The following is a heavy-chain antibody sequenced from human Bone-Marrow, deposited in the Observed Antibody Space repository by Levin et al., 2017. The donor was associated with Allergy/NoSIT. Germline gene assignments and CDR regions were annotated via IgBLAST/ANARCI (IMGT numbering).Heavy chain of an antibody. J-gene: IGHJ3*02. D-gene: IGHD6-13*01. CDR1: GFTFSSYG. CDR3: ATTIAAAGLDAFDI. V-gene: IGHV3-30*03. CDR2: ISYDGSNK. Sequence: GESLKISCAASGFTFSSYGMHWVRQAPGKGLEWVAVISYDGSNKYYADSVKGRFTISRDNSKNTLYLQMNSLRAEDTAVYYCATTIAAAGLDAFDIWGQGTMVTVSS.